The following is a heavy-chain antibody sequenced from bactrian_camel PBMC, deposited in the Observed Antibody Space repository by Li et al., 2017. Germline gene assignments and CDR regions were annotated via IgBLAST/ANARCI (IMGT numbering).Heavy chain of an antibody. CDR2: ITSDASRT. V-gene: IGHV3S40*01. Sequence: VQLVESGGGLVRPGGSLRLSCAASGFTFGSYAMTWVRQAPGKGLEWVSAITSDASRTDYADSVKGRFTISRDNAKNTVYLEMNSLKAEDSALYYCAASIGLGGSWYEYRFPFWGQGTQVTVS. D-gene: IGHD5*01. CDR3: AASIGLGGSWYEYRFPF. CDR1: GFTFGSYA. J-gene: IGHJ4*01.